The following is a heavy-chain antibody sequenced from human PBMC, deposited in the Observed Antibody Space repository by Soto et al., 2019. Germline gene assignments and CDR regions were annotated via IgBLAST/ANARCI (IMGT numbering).Heavy chain of an antibody. D-gene: IGHD3-3*01. CDR2: ISYDGSNK. CDR1: GFTFSSYA. CDR3: ARAYRARWRDFWTRVSALAGVVD. V-gene: IGHV3-30-3*01. Sequence: GGSLRLSCAASGFTFSSYAMHWVRQAPGKGLEWVAVISYDGSNKYYADSVKGRFTISRDNSKNTLYLQMNSLRAEDTAVYYCARAYRARWRDFWTRVSALAGVVDWGQGTLVTVSS. J-gene: IGHJ4*02.